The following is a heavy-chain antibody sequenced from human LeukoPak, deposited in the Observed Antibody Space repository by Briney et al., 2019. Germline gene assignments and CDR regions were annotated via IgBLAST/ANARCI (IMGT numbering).Heavy chain of an antibody. Sequence: PSETLSLTCAVYGGSFSGYYWSWIRQPPGKGLEWIGEINHSGSTNYNPSLKSRVTISVDTSKNQFSLKLSSVTAADTAVYYCARGRSTVTTGEALGYWGQGTLVTVSS. D-gene: IGHD4-17*01. CDR1: GGSFSGYY. CDR2: INHSGST. V-gene: IGHV4-34*01. CDR3: ARGRSTVTTGEALGY. J-gene: IGHJ4*02.